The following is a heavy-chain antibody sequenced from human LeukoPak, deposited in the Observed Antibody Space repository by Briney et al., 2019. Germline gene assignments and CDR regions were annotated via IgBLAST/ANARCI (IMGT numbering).Heavy chain of an antibody. J-gene: IGHJ6*04. D-gene: IGHD6-19*01. CDR2: IWYDGSNK. V-gene: IGHV3-33*01. Sequence: GGSLRLSCAASGFTFSSYGMHWVRQAPGKGLEWVAVIWYDGSNKYYADSVKGRFTISRDNSKNTLYLKMNSLRAEDTAVYYCAREIGSEDSSGWYGYYYYYGMDVWGRGTTVTVSS. CDR3: AREIGSEDSSGWYGYYYYYGMDV. CDR1: GFTFSSYG.